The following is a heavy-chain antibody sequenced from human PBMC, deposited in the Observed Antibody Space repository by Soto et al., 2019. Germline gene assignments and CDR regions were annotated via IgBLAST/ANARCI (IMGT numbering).Heavy chain of an antibody. CDR1: DGYIISGGYY. Sequence: PSETLSLTNTVSDGYIISGGYYWSWIRKHPGKGLEWIGYIYYSGSTYYNPSLKSRVTISVDTSKTQFSLKLSSVTAADTSVYYCARALMPAPGGETYWGQGSLVTVSS. CDR3: ARALMPAPGGETY. D-gene: IGHD3-10*01. V-gene: IGHV4-31*03. J-gene: IGHJ4*02. CDR2: IYYSGST.